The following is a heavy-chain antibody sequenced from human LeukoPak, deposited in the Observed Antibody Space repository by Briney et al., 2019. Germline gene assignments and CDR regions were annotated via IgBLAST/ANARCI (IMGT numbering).Heavy chain of an antibody. CDR2: ISGSGGST. V-gene: IGHV3-23*01. D-gene: IGHD5-12*01. CDR3: AKGKITSGYDLYYFDY. Sequence: GGSLRLSCAASGFTFSSYAMSWVRQAPGKGLEWVSAISGSGGSTYYADSVKGRFTISRDNSKNTLYLQMNSLRAEDTAVYYCAKGKITSGYDLYYFDYWGQGTLVTVSS. J-gene: IGHJ4*02. CDR1: GFTFSSYA.